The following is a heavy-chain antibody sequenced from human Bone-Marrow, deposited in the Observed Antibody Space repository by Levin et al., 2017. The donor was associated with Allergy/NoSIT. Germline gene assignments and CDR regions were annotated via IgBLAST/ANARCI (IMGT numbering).Heavy chain of an antibody. CDR3: ARVEASWVPGSGNYPGITGEMDV. Sequence: PGGSLRLSCAASEFTFSNYWMHWVRQAPGKGLVWVSRINTDGSSTTYADSVKGRFTISRDNAKNTLYLQMNSLRADDTAVYYCARVEASWVPGSGNYPGITGEMDVWGKGTTVTVSS. J-gene: IGHJ6*04. CDR2: INTDGSST. CDR1: EFTFSNYW. D-gene: IGHD3-10*01. V-gene: IGHV3-74*03.